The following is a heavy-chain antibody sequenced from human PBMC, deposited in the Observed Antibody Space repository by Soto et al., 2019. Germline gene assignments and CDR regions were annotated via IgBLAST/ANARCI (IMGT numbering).Heavy chain of an antibody. J-gene: IGHJ6*02. V-gene: IGHV3-72*01. CDR1: GFTFSDHY. CDR2: IRNRANSYTT. D-gene: IGHD3-10*01. Sequence: EVQLVESGGGLVQPGGSLRLSCAASGFTFSDHYMDWFRQAPGKGLEWVGRIRNRANSYTTEYAASVRGRFTISRDDSKNSLSLQMNSLKIEDTAVYYCARDRLLIRGAWIGYDMDVWGLGTTVTVSS. CDR3: ARDRLLIRGAWIGYDMDV.